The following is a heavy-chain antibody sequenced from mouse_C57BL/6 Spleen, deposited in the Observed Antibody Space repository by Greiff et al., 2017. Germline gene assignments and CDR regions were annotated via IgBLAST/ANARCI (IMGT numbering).Heavy chain of an antibody. V-gene: IGHV3-6*01. CDR1: GYSITSGYY. D-gene: IGHD1-1*01. CDR3: ARGVYYYGSSYYFDY. Sequence: VQLQESGPGLVKPSQSLSLTCSVTGYSITSGYYWNWIRQFPGNKLEWMGDISYDGSNNYNPSLKNLISITRDTSKNQFFLKLKSVTTEDTANYYCARGVYYYGSSYYFDYWGQGTTLTVSS. J-gene: IGHJ2*01. CDR2: ISYDGSN.